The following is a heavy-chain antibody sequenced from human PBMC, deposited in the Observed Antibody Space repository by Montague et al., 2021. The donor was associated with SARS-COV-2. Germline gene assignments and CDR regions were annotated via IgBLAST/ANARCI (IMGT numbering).Heavy chain of an antibody. CDR2: IYYNGST. CDR1: GDSISNYY. CDR3: ARLPYILPGYAYFDF. V-gene: IGHV4-59*08. Sequence: SETLSLTCTVSGDSISNYYWSWIRRPPGKGLEWLGYIYYNGSTNYNPSLKSRVTISVDTSKNQFSLRLSSVTAADTAVYYCARLPYILPGYAYFDFWGQGSLVIVSS. J-gene: IGHJ4*02. D-gene: IGHD3-9*01.